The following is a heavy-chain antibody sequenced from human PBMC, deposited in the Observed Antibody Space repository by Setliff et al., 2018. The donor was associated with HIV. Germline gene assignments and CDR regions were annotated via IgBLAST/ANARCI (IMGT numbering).Heavy chain of an antibody. Sequence: LGGSLRLSCAASGFTVSSNYITWVRQAPGKGLEWVSVIYSGGTTYYADSVKGRFTVSRDDSKNTVYLQINSLTPEDTAVFYCARIGTGHTTGFYYYYMDVWGKGTTVTVSS. CDR3: ARIGTGHTTGFYYYYMDV. V-gene: IGHV3-66*02. J-gene: IGHJ6*03. CDR2: IYSGGTT. D-gene: IGHD1-1*01. CDR1: GFTVSSNY.